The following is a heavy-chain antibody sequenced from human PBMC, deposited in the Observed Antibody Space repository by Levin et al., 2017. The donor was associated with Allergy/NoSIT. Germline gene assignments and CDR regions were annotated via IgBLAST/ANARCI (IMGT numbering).Heavy chain of an antibody. D-gene: IGHD1-14*01. CDR2: ISYDGSDK. CDR1: GFTFSSYA. J-gene: IGHJ4*02. V-gene: IGHV3-30*18. Sequence: LSLTCAASGFTFSSYAMHWVRQAPGKRLEWVAFISYDGSDKYYAESVKGRFTISRDDSKNTLYLQMYSLRAEDTAAYYCAKEGPGRDFDSWGQGTLVAVSS. CDR3: AKEGPGRDFDS.